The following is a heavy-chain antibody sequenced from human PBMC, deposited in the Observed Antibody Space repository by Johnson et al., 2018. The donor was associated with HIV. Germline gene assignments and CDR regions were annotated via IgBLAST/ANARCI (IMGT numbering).Heavy chain of an antibody. CDR2: INWNGGST. Sequence: VQLVESGGALVQPGGSLRLSCAASGFTFDDYGMSWVRQAPGKGLEWVSGINWNGGSTGYADSVQGRFPISRDNAKNSLYLQMNSLRPEDTALYYCARDSFIAVTLSDAFDSWGQGTVVTVSS. CDR1: GFTFDDYG. J-gene: IGHJ3*02. D-gene: IGHD6-19*01. V-gene: IGHV3-20*04. CDR3: ARDSFIAVTLSDAFDS.